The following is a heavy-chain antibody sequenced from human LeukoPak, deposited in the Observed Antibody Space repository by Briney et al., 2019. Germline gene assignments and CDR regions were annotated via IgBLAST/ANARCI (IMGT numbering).Heavy chain of an antibody. V-gene: IGHV4-59*01. CDR2: IYYSGNT. Sequence: SETLSLTCTVSGGSISSYYWSWIRQPPGKGLEWIGYIYYSGNTNYNPSLKSRVTISVDTSKNQFSLKLSSVTAADTAVYYCARDLGSGWYGSGFGFDYWGQGTLVTVSS. CDR3: ARDLGSGWYGSGFGFDY. CDR1: GGSISSYY. D-gene: IGHD6-19*01. J-gene: IGHJ4*02.